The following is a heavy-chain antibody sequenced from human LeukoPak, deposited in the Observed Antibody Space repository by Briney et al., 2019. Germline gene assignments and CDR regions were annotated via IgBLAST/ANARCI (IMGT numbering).Heavy chain of an antibody. V-gene: IGHV3-64*01. CDR3: AREYSSSSFDY. CDR1: GFTFSNFA. CDR2: IRSTGDST. Sequence: SGGSLRLSCAASGFTFSNFAIHWVRQAPGKGLEFVSGIRSTGDSTYYANSAKGRFTISRDNSKNTLYLQMVSLRAEDMAVYYCAREYSSSSFDYWGQGTLVTVSS. D-gene: IGHD6-13*01. J-gene: IGHJ4*02.